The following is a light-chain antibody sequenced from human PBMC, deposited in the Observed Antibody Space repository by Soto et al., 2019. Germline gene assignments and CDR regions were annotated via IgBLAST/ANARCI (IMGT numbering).Light chain of an antibody. Sequence: DIRLTQSPSFLSASAGDRVTITCRASQDITKYLAWFQQKQGRAPKLLIYGAFTLQRGVPSRFSGRGSGTEFTLTISSLQPEDFATYYCQQVDTYPMTFGGGTKVDIK. V-gene: IGKV1-9*01. CDR3: QQVDTYPMT. CDR2: GAF. CDR1: QDITKY. J-gene: IGKJ4*01.